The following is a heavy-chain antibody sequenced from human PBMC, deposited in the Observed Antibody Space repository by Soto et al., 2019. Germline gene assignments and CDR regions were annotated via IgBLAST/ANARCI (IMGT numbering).Heavy chain of an antibody. V-gene: IGHV3-74*01. J-gene: IGHJ4*02. CDR2: INSDGSST. CDR3: ASVGVIRGFDY. D-gene: IGHD3-10*01. CDR1: GFTFSSYW. Sequence: GSLRLSCAASGFTFSSYWMHWVRQAPGKGLVWVSRINSDGSSTSYADSVKGRFTISRDNAKNTLYLQMNSLRAEDTAVYYCASVGVIRGFDYWGQGTLVTVSS.